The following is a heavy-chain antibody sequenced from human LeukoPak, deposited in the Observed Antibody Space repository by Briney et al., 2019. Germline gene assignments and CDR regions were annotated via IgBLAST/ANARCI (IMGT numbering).Heavy chain of an antibody. J-gene: IGHJ5*02. CDR1: GGSISSHY. D-gene: IGHD2-2*02. CDR3: ARGRDCSSTSCYMWFDP. Sequence: SETLSLTCTVSGGSISSHYWSWIRQPPGKGLEWIGYIYYSGSTHYNPSLKSRVTISVDTSKNQFSLKLSSVTAADTAVYCCARGRDCSSTSCYMWFDPWGQGTLVTVSS. V-gene: IGHV4-59*11. CDR2: IYYSGST.